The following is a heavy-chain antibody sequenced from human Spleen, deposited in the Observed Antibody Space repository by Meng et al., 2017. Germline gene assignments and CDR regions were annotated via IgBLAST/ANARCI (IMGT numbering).Heavy chain of an antibody. J-gene: IGHJ4*02. D-gene: IGHD4-17*01. V-gene: IGHV3-15*05. CDR2: IKSRTDGGTT. CDR3: ARGTVPRLDY. Sequence: CAASGFTFNNAWMSWVRQAPGKGLAWVGRIKSRTDGGTTDHPAPVEGRFTISRDDSKSTLYLQMNSLKTEDTAVYYCARGTVPRLDYWGQRTLVTVSS. CDR1: GFTFNNAW.